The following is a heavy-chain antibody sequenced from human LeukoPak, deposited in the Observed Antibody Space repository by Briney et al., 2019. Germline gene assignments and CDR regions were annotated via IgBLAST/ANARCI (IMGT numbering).Heavy chain of an antibody. CDR1: GGSISSYY. J-gene: IGHJ4*02. V-gene: IGHV4-59*01. Sequence: SETLSLTCTVSGGSISSYYWSCILQPPGKGLEWIGYIYYSGSTNYNPSLKSRVTISVDTSKNQFSLKLSSVTAADTAVYYCARVGPTALDYWGQGTLVTVSS. D-gene: IGHD4-11*01. CDR3: ARVGPTALDY. CDR2: IYYSGST.